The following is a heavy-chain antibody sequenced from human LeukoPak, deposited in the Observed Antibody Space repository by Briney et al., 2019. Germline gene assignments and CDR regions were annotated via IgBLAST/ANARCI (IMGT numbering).Heavy chain of an antibody. CDR3: ARGYYDSSGYYYVGY. V-gene: IGHV1-2*06. Sequence: ASVKVSCKASGYTFTGYYMHWVRQAPGQGLEWMGRINPNSGGTNYAQKFQGRVTMTRDTSISTAYMELSRLRSDDTAVYYCARGYYDSSGYYYVGYWGQGTLVTVSS. J-gene: IGHJ4*02. D-gene: IGHD3-22*01. CDR1: GYTFTGYY. CDR2: INPNSGGT.